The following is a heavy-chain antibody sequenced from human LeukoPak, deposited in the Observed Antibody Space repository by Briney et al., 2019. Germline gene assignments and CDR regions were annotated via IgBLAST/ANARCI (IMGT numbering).Heavy chain of an antibody. V-gene: IGHV3-23*01. Sequence: GGSLRLSCAASGFTFNTYAMSWVRQAPGKGLEWVSSISGSAGSTYYADSVKGRFTISRDNSKNTLYLQMNSLRAEDTALYYCVKDPAPARYNSDRDYWGQGTLVTVSS. CDR2: ISGSAGST. CDR1: GFTFNTYA. D-gene: IGHD1-20*01. CDR3: VKDPAPARYNSDRDY. J-gene: IGHJ4*02.